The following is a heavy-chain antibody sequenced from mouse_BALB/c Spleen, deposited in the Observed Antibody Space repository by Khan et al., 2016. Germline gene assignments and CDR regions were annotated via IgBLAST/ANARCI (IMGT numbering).Heavy chain of an antibody. CDR3: ASGYCNTYYYAMDY. D-gene: IGHD2-1*01. CDR2: IDPDYGGT. Sequence: VQLQQPGPELEKPGASVKISCKASGYSFTGTNMNWVKQSNGKSLEWIGNIDPDYGGTRYNQKFQGKATLTVDKSSSTAYMQLSSLTSEDTAVYDCASGYCNTYYYAMDYWGQGTSVTVSS. V-gene: IGHV1-39*01. CDR1: GYSFTGTN. J-gene: IGHJ4*01.